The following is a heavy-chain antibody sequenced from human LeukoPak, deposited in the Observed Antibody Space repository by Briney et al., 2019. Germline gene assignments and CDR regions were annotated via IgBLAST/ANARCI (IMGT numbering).Heavy chain of an antibody. J-gene: IGHJ4*02. Sequence: GGSLRLSCAASGFTFSSYAMSWVRQAPGKGLEWVSAISGSGGSTYYADSVKGRFTISRDNSKNTLYLQMNSLRSDDTAVYYCARDDRQWLVQRFDYWGQGTLVTVSS. V-gene: IGHV3-23*01. CDR3: ARDDRQWLVQRFDY. CDR1: GFTFSSYA. CDR2: ISGSGGST. D-gene: IGHD6-19*01.